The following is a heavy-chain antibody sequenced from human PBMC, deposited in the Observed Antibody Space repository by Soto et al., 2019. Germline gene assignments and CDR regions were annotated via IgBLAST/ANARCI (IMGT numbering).Heavy chain of an antibody. CDR3: AKDKNPNYYDSSGSPPGAFDI. Sequence: GGSLRLSCAVSGFSFSNNWMSWVRQAPGKGLEWVANIKEDGSEQNYVGSVEGRFTVSRDNAKSSLYLQMNSLRAEDTALYYCAKDKNPNYYDSSGSPPGAFDIWGQGTMVTVSS. CDR2: IKEDGSEQ. D-gene: IGHD3-22*01. CDR1: GFSFSNNW. J-gene: IGHJ3*02. V-gene: IGHV3-7*03.